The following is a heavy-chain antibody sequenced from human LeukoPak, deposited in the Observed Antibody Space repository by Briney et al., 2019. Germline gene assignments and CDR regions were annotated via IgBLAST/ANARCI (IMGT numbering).Heavy chain of an antibody. J-gene: IGHJ4*02. CDR3: AAAPIEMQQRGFDY. V-gene: IGHV1-58*02. D-gene: IGHD5-24*01. CDR1: GFTFTNSA. Sequence: SVKVSCKASGFTFTNSAMQWVRQDRGQRLKWLGWIVVASGNTKYAQKFQERVTITRDMSTSTAYMELSSLSPEDTAVYYCAAAPIEMQQRGFDYWGQGTLVTVSS. CDR2: IVVASGNT.